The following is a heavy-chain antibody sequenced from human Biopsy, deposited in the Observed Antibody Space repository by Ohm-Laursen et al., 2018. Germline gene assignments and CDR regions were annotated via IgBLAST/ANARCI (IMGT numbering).Heavy chain of an antibody. CDR3: GNEVHGRDY. CDR2: INQSGRT. V-gene: IGHV4-34*08. J-gene: IGHJ4*02. Sequence: SQTLSLTCEVYGKTFSDYYWSWNRQPPGKGLEWIGQINQSGRTNYNPSLKSRVNISADKSNNQFSLKLTSVTSADTAVYFCGNEVHGRDYWGLGALVTVSS. CDR1: GKTFSDYY. D-gene: IGHD2-15*01.